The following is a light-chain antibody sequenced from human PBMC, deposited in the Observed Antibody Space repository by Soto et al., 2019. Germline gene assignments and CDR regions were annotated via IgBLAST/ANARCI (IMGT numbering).Light chain of an antibody. J-gene: IGLJ2*01. V-gene: IGLV1-40*01. CDR1: SSNIGAGYD. CDR3: QSYDSSVRGSVV. Sequence: QSVLTQPPSVSGAPGQRVTISCTGRSSNIGAGYDVHWYQQLPGTAPKLLIYGNSNRPSGVPDRFSGSTSGASASLAITGLQAEDEAAYYCQSYDSSVRGSVVFGGGTKVTVL. CDR2: GNS.